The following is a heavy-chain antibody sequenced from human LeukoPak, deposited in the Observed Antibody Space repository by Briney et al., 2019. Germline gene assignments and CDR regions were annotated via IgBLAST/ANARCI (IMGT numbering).Heavy chain of an antibody. CDR2: INHSGST. V-gene: IGHV4-34*01. D-gene: IGHD6-13*01. CDR1: GGSFSGYY. CDR3: ASRIAAGGNVDC. J-gene: IGHJ4*02. Sequence: KSSETLSLTCAVYGGSFSGYYWSWIRQPPGKGLEWIGEINHSGSTNYNPSLKSRVTISVDTSKNQFSLKLTSVTAADTAVHYCASRIAAGGNVDCWGQGTLVTVSS.